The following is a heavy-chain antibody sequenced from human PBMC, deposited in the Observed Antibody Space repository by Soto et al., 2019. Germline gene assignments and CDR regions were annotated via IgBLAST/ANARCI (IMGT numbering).Heavy chain of an antibody. CDR2: IYYSGST. D-gene: IGHD1-26*01. Sequence: SETLSLTCTVSGGSISSGGYYWSWIRQHPGKGLEWIGYIYYSGSTYYNPSLKSRVTISVDTSKNQFSLKLSSVTAADTAVYYCARDHSGTRTFDYWGQGTLVTVS. CDR1: GGSISSGGYY. J-gene: IGHJ4*02. V-gene: IGHV4-31*03. CDR3: ARDHSGTRTFDY.